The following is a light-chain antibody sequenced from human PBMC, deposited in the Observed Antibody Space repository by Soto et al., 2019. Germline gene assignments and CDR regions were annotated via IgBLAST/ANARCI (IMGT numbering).Light chain of an antibody. V-gene: IGKV3-20*01. CDR1: HSVNSRY. J-gene: IGKJ2*01. CDR3: QQYGSSPPYT. CDR2: GAS. Sequence: EIVLTQSPGTLSLSPGERATLSCRASHSVNSRYLAWYQQKPGQAPRLLIYGASSRATGIPDRCSGSGSGTDFTLTISRLEPEDFAVYYCQQYGSSPPYTCGQGTKLEIK.